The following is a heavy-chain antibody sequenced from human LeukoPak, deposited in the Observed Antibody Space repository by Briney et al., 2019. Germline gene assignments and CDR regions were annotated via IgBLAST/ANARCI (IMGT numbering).Heavy chain of an antibody. V-gene: IGHV4-34*01. J-gene: IGHJ4*02. Sequence: SETLSLTCAVYGGSFSGYYWSWIRQPPGKGLEWIGEINHSGSTNYNPSLKSRVTISVDTSKNQFSLKLSSVTAADTAVYYCARTAMALPGELSPRDYWGQGTLVTVSS. CDR2: INHSGST. CDR1: GGSFSGYY. CDR3: ARTAMALPGELSPRDY. D-gene: IGHD5-18*01.